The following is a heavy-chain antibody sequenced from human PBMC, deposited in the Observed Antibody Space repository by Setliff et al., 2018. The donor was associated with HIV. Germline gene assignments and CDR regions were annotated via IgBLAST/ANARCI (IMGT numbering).Heavy chain of an antibody. CDR3: ARVSDSSGWYGNYYYYYCMDV. CDR1: GGSISSYY. V-gene: IGHV4-59*01. CDR2: IYYSGST. J-gene: IGHJ6*02. Sequence: PSETLSLTCTVSGGSISSYYWSWIRQPPGKGLEWIGYIYYSGSTNYNPSLKSRVTISVDTSKNQFSLMLSSVTAADTAVDYCARVSDSSGWYGNYYYYYCMDVWGQGTTVTVSS. D-gene: IGHD6-19*01.